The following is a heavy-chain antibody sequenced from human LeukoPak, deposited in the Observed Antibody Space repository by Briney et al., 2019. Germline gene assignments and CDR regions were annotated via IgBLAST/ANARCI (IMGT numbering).Heavy chain of an antibody. Sequence: ASVKVSCKASGGTFSSYAISWVRQAAGQGLEWMGGIIPIFGTANYAQKFQGRVTITADESTSTAYMELSSLRSEDTAVYYCARGVGEYCSSTSCPNWFDPWGQGTLVTVSS. J-gene: IGHJ5*02. CDR1: GGTFSSYA. CDR3: ARGVGEYCSSTSCPNWFDP. CDR2: IIPIFGTA. D-gene: IGHD2-2*01. V-gene: IGHV1-69*13.